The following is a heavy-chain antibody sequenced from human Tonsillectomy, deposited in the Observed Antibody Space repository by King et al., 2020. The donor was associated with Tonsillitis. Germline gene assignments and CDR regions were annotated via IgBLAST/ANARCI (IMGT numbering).Heavy chain of an antibody. D-gene: IGHD3-22*01. CDR2: MNPNSGNT. CDR3: ARGAYYYDSSGYYKPDEAFDI. J-gene: IGHJ3*02. V-gene: IGHV1-8*02. Sequence: VQLVESGAEVKKPGASVKVSCKASGYTFISYDINWVRQATGQGLEWMGWMNPNSGNTGYAQKFQGRVTMTRNTSISTAYMELSSLRSEDTAVYYCARGAYYYDSSGYYKPDEAFDIWGQGTMVTVSS. CDR1: GYTFISYD.